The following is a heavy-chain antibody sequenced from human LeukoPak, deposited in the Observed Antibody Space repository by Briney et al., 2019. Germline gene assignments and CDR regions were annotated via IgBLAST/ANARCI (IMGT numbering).Heavy chain of an antibody. CDR3: AKRVTTNYYYGMDV. D-gene: IGHD4-17*01. V-gene: IGHV3-23*01. Sequence: GGSLRLSCAASGFTFSSYAMSWVRQAPGKGLEWVSAISGSGGSTYYADSVKGRFTISRDNSKNTLYLQMNSLRAEDTAAYYCAKRVTTNYYYGMDVWGQGTTVTVSS. J-gene: IGHJ6*02. CDR1: GFTFSSYA. CDR2: ISGSGGST.